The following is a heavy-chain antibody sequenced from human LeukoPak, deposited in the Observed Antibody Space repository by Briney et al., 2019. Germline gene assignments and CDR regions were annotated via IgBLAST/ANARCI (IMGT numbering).Heavy chain of an antibody. CDR1: GFTLSSYW. J-gene: IGHJ4*02. Sequence: PGGSLRLSCAASGFTLSSYWMSWVRQAPGKGLEWVANIKQDGSEKYYVDSVKGRFTISRDNAKNSLYLQMNSLRAEDTAVYYCARDLSYYGSGSYGYWGQGTLVTVSS. V-gene: IGHV3-7*04. CDR3: ARDLSYYGSGSYGY. CDR2: IKQDGSEK. D-gene: IGHD3-10*01.